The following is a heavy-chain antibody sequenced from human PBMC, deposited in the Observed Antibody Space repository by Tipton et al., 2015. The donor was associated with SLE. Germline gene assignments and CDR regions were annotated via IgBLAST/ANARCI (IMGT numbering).Heavy chain of an antibody. CDR3: VRQPPGGGPGFQYDMDV. J-gene: IGHJ6*02. CDR1: GGSISSNY. V-gene: IGHV4-59*08. CDR2: ISDGGGT. D-gene: IGHD1-14*01. Sequence: TLSLTCSVSGGSISSNYWIWIRQPPGKGLEWIGYISDGGGTNYNPSLKSRVTMSVDTSKNQFSLTLGSVTAADTAIYYCVRQPPGGGPGFQYDMDVWGQGTTVTVSS.